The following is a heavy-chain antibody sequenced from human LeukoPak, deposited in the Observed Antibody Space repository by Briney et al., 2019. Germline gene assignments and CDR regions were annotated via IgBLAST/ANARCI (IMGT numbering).Heavy chain of an antibody. D-gene: IGHD6-19*01. V-gene: IGHV3-9*01. CDR2: ISWNSGSI. J-gene: IGHJ4*02. Sequence: PGGSLRLSCAASGFTFDDYAMHWVRQAPGKGLEWVSGISWNSGSIGYADSVKGRFTISRDNAKNSLYLQMNSLRAEDTALYYCAKGSGWYDYWGQGTLVTVSS. CDR3: AKGSGWYDY. CDR1: GFTFDDYA.